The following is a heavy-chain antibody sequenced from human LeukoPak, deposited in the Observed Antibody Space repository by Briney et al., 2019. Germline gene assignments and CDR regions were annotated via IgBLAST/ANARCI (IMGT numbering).Heavy chain of an antibody. CDR1: GGSISSYY. V-gene: IGHV4-59*01. Sequence: PSETLSLTCTVSGGSISSYYWSWIRQPPGKGLEWIGYIYYSGSTNYNPSLKSRVTISVDTSKNQFSLKLSSVTAADTAVYYCARDRGGPVRGFFWFDPWGQGTLVTVSS. D-gene: IGHD3-10*01. CDR2: IYYSGST. CDR3: ARDRGGPVRGFFWFDP. J-gene: IGHJ5*02.